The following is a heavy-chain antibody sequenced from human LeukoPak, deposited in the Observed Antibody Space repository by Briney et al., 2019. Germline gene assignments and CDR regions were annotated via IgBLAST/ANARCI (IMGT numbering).Heavy chain of an antibody. CDR1: GFTFSSYA. CDR3: AKEETVTMGGIVDV. CDR2: ISGSGGST. D-gene: IGHD4-11*01. J-gene: IGHJ6*04. Sequence: PGGSLRLSCAASGFTFSSYAMSWVRQAPGKGLEWVSVISGSGGSTYYADSVKGRFTISRDNSKKTLYLQMNSPRAEDTAVYYCAKEETVTMGGIVDVWGKGTTVTVSS. V-gene: IGHV3-23*01.